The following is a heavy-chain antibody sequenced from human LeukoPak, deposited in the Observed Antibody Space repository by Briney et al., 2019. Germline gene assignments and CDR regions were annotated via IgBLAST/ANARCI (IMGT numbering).Heavy chain of an antibody. CDR2: ISGSDGST. V-gene: IGHV3-23*01. Sequence: GGSLRLSCAASGFTLSSYGMSWVRQAPGKGLEWVPAISGSDGSTYYADSVKGRFTISRDNSKNTLYLQMNSLRAEDTAVYYCAKDPLAAADPNWFDPWGQGTLVTVSS. D-gene: IGHD6-13*01. J-gene: IGHJ5*02. CDR3: AKDPLAAADPNWFDP. CDR1: GFTLSSYG.